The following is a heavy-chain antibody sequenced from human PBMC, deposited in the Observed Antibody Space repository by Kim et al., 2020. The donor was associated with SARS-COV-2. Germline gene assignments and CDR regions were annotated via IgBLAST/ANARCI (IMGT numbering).Heavy chain of an antibody. V-gene: IGHV1-18*01. CDR2: ISAYNGNT. J-gene: IGHJ4*02. Sequence: ASVKVSCKASGYTFTSYGISWVRQAPGQGLEWMGWISAYNGNTNYAQKLQGRVTMTTDTSTSTAYMELRSLRSDDTAVYYCARSPRGGVTMIVPSDYWGQRTLVTVSS. CDR1: GYTFTSYG. CDR3: ARSPRGGVTMIVPSDY. D-gene: IGHD3-22*01.